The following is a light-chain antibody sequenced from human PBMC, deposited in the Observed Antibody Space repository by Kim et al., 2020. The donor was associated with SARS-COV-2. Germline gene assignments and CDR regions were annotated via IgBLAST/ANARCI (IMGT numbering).Light chain of an antibody. Sequence: SVSPGQTATITCSGDQLGNKYAYWSQQKPGQSPVLVIYHDDKRPTEIPDRFSGSNSGNTATLTIIGTQAMDEADYYCQAWHVNMMIFGGGTKVTVL. CDR2: HDD. J-gene: IGLJ2*01. CDR3: QAWHVNMMI. CDR1: QLGNKY. V-gene: IGLV3-1*01.